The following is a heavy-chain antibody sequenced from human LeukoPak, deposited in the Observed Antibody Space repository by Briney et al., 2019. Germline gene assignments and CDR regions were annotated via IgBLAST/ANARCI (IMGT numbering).Heavy chain of an antibody. V-gene: IGHV4-34*01. D-gene: IGHD6-6*01. CDR3: ARTIAARPYYYYGMDV. CDR1: GGSLSGYY. CDR2: INHSGST. Sequence: PSETLSLTCAVYGGSLSGYYWSWIRQPPGKGLEWIGEINHSGSTNYNPSLKSRVTISVDTSKNQFSLKLSSVTAADTAVYYCARTIAARPYYYYGMDVWGQGTTVTVSS. J-gene: IGHJ6*02.